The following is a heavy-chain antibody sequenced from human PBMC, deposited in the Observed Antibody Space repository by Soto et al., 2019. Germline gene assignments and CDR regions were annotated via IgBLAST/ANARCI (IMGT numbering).Heavy chain of an antibody. V-gene: IGHV1-58*01. Sequence: PVEVSRKASGFTLYSSAVPGGRQARGQRLEWIGWIVVGSGNTNYAQKFQERVTITRDMSTSTAYMELSSLRSEDTAVYYCAELNSGSYLVYWGQGTLVTSPQ. J-gene: IGHJ4*02. D-gene: IGHD1-26*01. CDR1: GFTLYSSA. CDR2: IVVGSGNT. CDR3: AELNSGSYLVY.